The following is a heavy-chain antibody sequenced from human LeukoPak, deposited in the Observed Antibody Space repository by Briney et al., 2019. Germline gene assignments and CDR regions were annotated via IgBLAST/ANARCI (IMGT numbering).Heavy chain of an antibody. D-gene: IGHD3-9*01. J-gene: IGHJ4*02. V-gene: IGHV1-18*04. Sequence: ASVKVSCKASGYTFTSYGISWVRQAPGQGLEWMGWISAYNGNTNYAQKLQGRVTMTTDTSTSTAYMELRSLRSDDTAVYYCARSRRFYDILTGYLDYWGQGTLATVSS. CDR1: GYTFTSYG. CDR3: ARSRRFYDILTGYLDY. CDR2: ISAYNGNT.